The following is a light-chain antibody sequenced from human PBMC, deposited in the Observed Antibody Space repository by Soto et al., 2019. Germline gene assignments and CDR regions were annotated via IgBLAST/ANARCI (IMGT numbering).Light chain of an antibody. CDR1: QTVLYSSHNQNY. V-gene: IGKV4-1*01. CDR2: WAS. J-gene: IGKJ2*01. Sequence: DIVMTQSPDSLAVSLGERANFNCKSSQTVLYSSHNQNYLAWYQQKPGQPPKLLIYWASTRESGVPDRFSGSGSGTDFTLTISSLHAEDVAVYYCQQYYSSPHTFGQGTKLEIK. CDR3: QQYYSSPHT.